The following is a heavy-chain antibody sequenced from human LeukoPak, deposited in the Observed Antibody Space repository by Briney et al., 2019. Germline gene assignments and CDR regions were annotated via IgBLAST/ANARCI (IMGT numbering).Heavy chain of an antibody. J-gene: IGHJ5*02. CDR3: ARGTTTVTIPDWFDP. D-gene: IGHD4-11*01. CDR1: GGTFSSYA. V-gene: IGHV1-69*05. CDR2: IIPIFGTA. Sequence: GASVKVSCKASGGTFSSYAISWVRQAPGQGLEWMGGIIPIFGTANYAQKFQGRVTITTDESTSTAYMELSSLRSEDTAVYYCARGTTTVTIPDWFDPWGQGTLVTVSS.